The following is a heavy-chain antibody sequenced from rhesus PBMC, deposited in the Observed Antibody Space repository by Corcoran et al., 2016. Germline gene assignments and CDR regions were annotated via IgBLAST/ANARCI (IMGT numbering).Heavy chain of an antibody. V-gene: IGHV4-106*01. CDR1: GVSISDDYY. CDR3: ARGFRGLDS. J-gene: IGHJ6*01. CDR2: IYGSVGGT. Sequence: QVQLQESGPGLVKPSETLSLTCAVSGVSISDDYYWSWLRQPPGKGLAWIGYIYGSVGGTKYNPSLKNRVTISIDSSKNQFSLKLSSVTDADTAVYYCARGFRGLDSWGQGVVVTISS.